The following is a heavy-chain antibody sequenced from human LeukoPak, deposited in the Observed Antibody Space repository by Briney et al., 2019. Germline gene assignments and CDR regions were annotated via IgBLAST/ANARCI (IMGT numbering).Heavy chain of an antibody. CDR1: GFTFSSYG. J-gene: IGHJ3*02. Sequence: GGSLRLSCAASGFTFSSYGMHWVRQAPGKGLEWVSYISSGGRTIYYADSVKGRFTMSRDNAKNSLYLQMNSLRAEDTAVYYCARPVVAATTPDTFDIWGQGTMVTVSS. CDR2: ISSGGRTI. D-gene: IGHD2-15*01. CDR3: ARPVVAATTPDTFDI. V-gene: IGHV3-48*04.